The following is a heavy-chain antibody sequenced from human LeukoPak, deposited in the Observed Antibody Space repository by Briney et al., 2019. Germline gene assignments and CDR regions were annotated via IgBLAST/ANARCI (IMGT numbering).Heavy chain of an antibody. CDR1: GCTFTSYY. D-gene: IGHD6-6*01. Sequence: ASVKVSCKASGCTFTSYYMHWVRQAPGQGLERMGIINPSGGSTSYAQKFQGRVTMTRDMSTSTVYMELSSLRSEDTAVYYCARGLRTAYSSSSGWFDPWGQGTLVTVSS. CDR2: INPSGGST. V-gene: IGHV1-46*01. J-gene: IGHJ5*02. CDR3: ARGLRTAYSSSSGWFDP.